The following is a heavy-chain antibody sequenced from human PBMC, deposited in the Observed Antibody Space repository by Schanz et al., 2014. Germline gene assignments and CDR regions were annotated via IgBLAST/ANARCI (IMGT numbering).Heavy chain of an antibody. CDR3: ARFLARYQYYGVDV. V-gene: IGHV3-74*02. CDR2: IQSDGSIT. Sequence: EVQLVESGGDLVQPGGSQRLSCAASGFIVSSTYMTWVRQAPGKGLVWVSRIQSDGSITTYADSVKGRFTISRDNAKNLLYLQINSLRVEDTAVYYCARFLARYQYYGVDVWGQGTTVIVSS. CDR1: GFIVSSTY. J-gene: IGHJ6*02. D-gene: IGHD3-3*01.